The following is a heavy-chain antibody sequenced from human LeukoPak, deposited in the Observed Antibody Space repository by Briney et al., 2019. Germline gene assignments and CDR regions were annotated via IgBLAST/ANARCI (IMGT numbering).Heavy chain of an antibody. V-gene: IGHV1-18*01. D-gene: IGHD3-9*01. Sequence: ASVKVSCKASGYTFTSYGISWVRQAPGQGLEWMGWISAYNGNTNYAQKLQGRVTMTTDTSTSTHYMELRSLRSDDTAVYYCARDSSRGILTGSYTTGYWGQGTLVTVSS. CDR3: ARDSSRGILTGSYTTGY. J-gene: IGHJ4*02. CDR1: GYTFTSYG. CDR2: ISAYNGNT.